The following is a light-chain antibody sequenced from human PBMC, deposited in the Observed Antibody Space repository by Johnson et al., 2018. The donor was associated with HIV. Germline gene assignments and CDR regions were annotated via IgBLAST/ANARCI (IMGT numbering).Light chain of an antibody. CDR2: DNN. CDR1: SSNIGNNY. J-gene: IGLJ1*01. Sequence: QSVLTQPPSVSAAPGQKVTISCSGSSSNIGNNYVSWYQQLPGTAPKLLIYDNNKQPPGIPDRFSGSKSGTSATLGITGLQTGDEVDYFCGAWDRTLNAYVFGTGTKVTVL. V-gene: IGLV1-51*01. CDR3: GAWDRTLNAYV.